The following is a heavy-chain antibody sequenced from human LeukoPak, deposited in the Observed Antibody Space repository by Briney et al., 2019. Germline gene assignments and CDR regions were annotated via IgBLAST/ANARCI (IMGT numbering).Heavy chain of an antibody. CDR2: ISGSSGYT. Sequence: GGSLRLSCAASGFTFSDYYMSGVRQAPGKGLEWVSYISGSSGYTKYADSVKGRFTISRDNAKNSLNLQVNSLRAEDTAVYYCARGTGTTAYFDYWGQGTLVTVSS. V-gene: IGHV3-11*06. J-gene: IGHJ4*02. CDR3: ARGTGTTAYFDY. D-gene: IGHD1-1*01. CDR1: GFTFSDYY.